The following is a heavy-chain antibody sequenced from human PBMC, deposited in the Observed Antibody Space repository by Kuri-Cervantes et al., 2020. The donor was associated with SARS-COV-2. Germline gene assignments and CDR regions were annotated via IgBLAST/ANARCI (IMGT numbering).Heavy chain of an antibody. D-gene: IGHD3-10*01. CDR2: ISSNGGST. J-gene: IGHJ6*02. CDR1: GFTFSSYA. V-gene: IGHV3-64*04. Sequence: GGSLRLSCAASGFTFSSYAMHWVRQAPGKGLEYVSAISSNGGSTYYADSVKGRFTISRDNSKNTLYLQMNSLRAEDAAVYYCARGDYGSGSYGYYYGMDVWGQGTTVTVSS. CDR3: ARGDYGSGSYGYYYGMDV.